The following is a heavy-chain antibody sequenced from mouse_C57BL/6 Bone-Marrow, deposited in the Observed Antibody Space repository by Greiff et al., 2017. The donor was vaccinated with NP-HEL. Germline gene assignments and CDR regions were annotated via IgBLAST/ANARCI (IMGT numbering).Heavy chain of an antibody. Sequence: QVQLQQPGAELVKPGASVKLSCKASGYTFTSYWMQWVKQRPGQGLEWIGEIDPSDSYTNYNQKFKGKATVTVDTSSSTAYMQLSSLTSEDSAVYYCARDGYYPYWYFDVGGRGTTVTVSS. CDR1: GYTFTSYW. CDR3: ARDGYYPYWYFDV. J-gene: IGHJ1*03. CDR2: IDPSDSYT. D-gene: IGHD2-3*01. V-gene: IGHV1-50*01.